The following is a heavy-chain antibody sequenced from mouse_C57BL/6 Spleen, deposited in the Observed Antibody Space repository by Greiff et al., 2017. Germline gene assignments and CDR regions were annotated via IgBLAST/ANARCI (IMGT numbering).Heavy chain of an antibody. CDR3: APEGYFDV. CDR1: GYAFSSSW. CDR2: IYPGDGDT. V-gene: IGHV1-82*01. Sequence: VQLQQSGPELVKPGASVKISCKASGYAFSSSWMNWVKQRPGKGLEWIGRIYPGDGDTNYNGKFKGKATLTADKSSSTAYMQLSSLTSEDSAVYFCAPEGYFDVWGTGTTVTVSS. J-gene: IGHJ1*03.